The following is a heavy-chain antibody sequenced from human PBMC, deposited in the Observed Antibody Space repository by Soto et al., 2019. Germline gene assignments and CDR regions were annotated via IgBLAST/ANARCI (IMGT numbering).Heavy chain of an antibody. Sequence: SETLSLTCTVSGGSISSYYWSWIRQPPGKGLEWIGYIYYSGSTNYNPSLKSRVTISVDTSKNQFSLKLSSVTAADTAVYYCARVGFPTVTTYYFDYWGQGTLVTVSS. CDR3: ARVGFPTVTTYYFDY. V-gene: IGHV4-59*01. J-gene: IGHJ4*02. D-gene: IGHD4-17*01. CDR2: IYYSGST. CDR1: GGSISSYY.